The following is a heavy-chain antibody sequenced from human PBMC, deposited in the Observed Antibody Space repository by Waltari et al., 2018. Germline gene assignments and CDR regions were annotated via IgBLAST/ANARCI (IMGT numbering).Heavy chain of an antibody. CDR2: IYYSGST. V-gene: IGHV4-59*01. CDR1: GGSISSYY. D-gene: IGHD1-20*01. J-gene: IGHJ4*02. Sequence: QVQLQESGPGLVKPSETLSLTCTVSGGSISSYYWSWIRQPPGKGLGWIGYIYYSGSTSYNPSLKSRVTISVDTSKNQFALKLSSVTAADTAVYYCARISPFYNWIPFDYWGQGTLVTVSS. CDR3: ARISPFYNWIPFDY.